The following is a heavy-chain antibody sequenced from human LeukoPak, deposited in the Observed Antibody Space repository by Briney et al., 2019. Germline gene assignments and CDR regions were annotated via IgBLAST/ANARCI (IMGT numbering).Heavy chain of an antibody. CDR2: ISPYNGHT. D-gene: IGHD4-11*01. J-gene: IGHJ5*01. V-gene: IGHV1-18*04. Sequence: ASVTVSCKTSGYNFTTYFITWVRQAPGQGLEWMGWISPYNGHTKYTHSLQGGVTMTTDTSTSTAFLELRSLMSDDTAVYYCAREGQSRKFDSWGQGTLVTVSS. CDR1: GYNFTTYF. CDR3: AREGQSRKFDS.